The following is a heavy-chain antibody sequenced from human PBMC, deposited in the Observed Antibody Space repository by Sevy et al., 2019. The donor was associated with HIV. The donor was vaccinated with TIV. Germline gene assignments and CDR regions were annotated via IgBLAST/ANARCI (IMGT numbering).Heavy chain of an antibody. CDR3: AKDYCIGNDCFLGWFDP. J-gene: IGHJ5*02. CDR2: IGHDGNKY. V-gene: IGHV3-30*02. Sequence: GGSLRLSCAASGFTLSSVGIHWVRLTPGTVLEWLAFIGHDGNKYFYGASVKGRITTSRDNSKNTVSLQMISLRVEDTAIYYCAKDYCIGNDCFLGWFDPRGQGTVVTVSS. D-gene: IGHD2-15*01. CDR1: GFTLSSVG.